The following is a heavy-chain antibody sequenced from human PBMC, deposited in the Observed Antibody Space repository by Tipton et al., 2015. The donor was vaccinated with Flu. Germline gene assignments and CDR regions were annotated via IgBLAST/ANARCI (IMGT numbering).Heavy chain of an antibody. CDR1: GGSISSYY. J-gene: IGHJ4*02. V-gene: IGHV4-59*01. CDR2: IYYSGST. CDR3: ARDNTYSSGWYYFDY. D-gene: IGHD6-19*01. Sequence: TLSLTCTVSGGSISSYYWSWIRQPPGKGLEWIGYIYYSGSTNYNPSLKSRVTISVDTSKNQFSLKLSSVTAADTAVYYCARDNTYSSGWYYFDYWGQGTLVTVSS.